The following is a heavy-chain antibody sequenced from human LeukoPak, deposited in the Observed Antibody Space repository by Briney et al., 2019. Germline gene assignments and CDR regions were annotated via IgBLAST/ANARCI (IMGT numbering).Heavy chain of an antibody. D-gene: IGHD6-13*01. CDR1: GGSISSSSYY. CDR2: IYYSGST. Sequence: SETLSLTCTVSGGSISSSSYYWGWIRQPPGKGLEWIGSIYYSGSTYYNPSLKSRVTISVDTSKNQFSLKLSSVTAADTAVYYCARLRDPGIAAAGTLDYWGQGTLVTVSS. CDR3: ARLRDPGIAAAGTLDY. J-gene: IGHJ4*02. V-gene: IGHV4-39*01.